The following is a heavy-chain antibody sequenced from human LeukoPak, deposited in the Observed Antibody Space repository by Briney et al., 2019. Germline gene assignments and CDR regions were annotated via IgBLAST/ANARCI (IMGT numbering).Heavy chain of an antibody. Sequence: PGGSLRLSCAASGFTFSNTWMNWVRQAPGKGLEWVAVISYDGSNKFYADSVKGRFTISRDNSKNTLYLQMNSLRAEDTAVYYCAKAGYSSGWRNFDYWGQGTLVTVSS. CDR3: AKAGYSSGWRNFDY. J-gene: IGHJ4*02. V-gene: IGHV3-30*18. CDR2: ISYDGSNK. D-gene: IGHD6-19*01. CDR1: GFTFSNTW.